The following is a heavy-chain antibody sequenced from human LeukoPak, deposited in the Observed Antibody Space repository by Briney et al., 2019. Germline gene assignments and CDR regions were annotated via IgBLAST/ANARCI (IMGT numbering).Heavy chain of an antibody. CDR2: IGSDNGNT. CDR3: ARDYLTTGTTAFYI. CDR1: GYIFTNYG. V-gene: IGHV1-18*01. Sequence: GASVKVSCKTSGYIFTNYGISWVRQAPGQGLEWMGWIGSDNGNTNYAQKLQGRVTVTTDTSTNTAYLELRSLRSDDTAVYYCARDYLTTGTTAFYIWGQGTVVTVSS. J-gene: IGHJ3*02. D-gene: IGHD1-1*01.